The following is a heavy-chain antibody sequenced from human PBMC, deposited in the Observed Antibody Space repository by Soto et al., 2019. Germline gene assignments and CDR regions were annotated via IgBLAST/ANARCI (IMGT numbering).Heavy chain of an antibody. J-gene: IGHJ4*02. D-gene: IGHD5-12*01. CDR2: ISGSGGST. CDR1: GFTFSSYA. CDR3: AKDSSLIQLWFYSGYDYGYFDY. V-gene: IGHV3-23*01. Sequence: PGGSLRLSCAASGFTFSSYAMSWVRQAPGKGLEWVSAISGSGGSTYYADSVKGRFTISRDNSKNTLYLQMNSLRAEDTAVYYCAKDSSLIQLWFYSGYDYGYFDYWGQGTLVTVSS.